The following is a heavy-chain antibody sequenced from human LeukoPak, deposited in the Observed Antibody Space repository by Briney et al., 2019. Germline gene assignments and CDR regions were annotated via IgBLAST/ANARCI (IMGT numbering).Heavy chain of an antibody. D-gene: IGHD6-19*01. V-gene: IGHV3-23*01. CDR1: GFTFSSSA. CDR2: ISGSGGST. J-gene: IGHJ4*02. Sequence: GGSLRLSCAASGFTFSSSAMSWVRQAPGKGLEWISAISGSGGSTYYVDSVKGRFTISRDNSKNTLYLQMNSLRVGDTAVYYCAKLPVAGLYFDYWGQGTLVTVSS. CDR3: AKLPVAGLYFDY.